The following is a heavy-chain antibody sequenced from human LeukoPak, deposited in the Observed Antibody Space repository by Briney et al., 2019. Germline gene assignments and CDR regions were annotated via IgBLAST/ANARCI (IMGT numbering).Heavy chain of an antibody. CDR3: ARVSLVRGAPDYYFDY. D-gene: IGHD3-10*01. Sequence: SETLSLTCTVSGDSISNYYWSWIRQPAGKGLQWIGRIYSSGSTNYNPSLKSRVTMSVDTSKNQFSLKLSSVTAADTAVYYCARVSLVRGAPDYYFDYWGQGTLVTVSS. V-gene: IGHV4-4*07. J-gene: IGHJ4*02. CDR1: GDSISNYY. CDR2: IYSSGST.